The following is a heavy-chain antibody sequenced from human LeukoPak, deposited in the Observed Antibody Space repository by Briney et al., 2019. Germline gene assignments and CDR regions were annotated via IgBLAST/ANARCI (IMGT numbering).Heavy chain of an antibody. CDR2: ISLRGRT. CDR1: GGYITTTNF. Sequence: PSETLSLTCGVSGGYITTTNFWSWVRQPPGGGLEWIGEISLRGRTQYNPSLKSRVTISVDTSKNQFSLRLSSVTAADAALYYCARHGSTDYFDYWGQGTPVTVSS. V-gene: IGHV4-4*02. J-gene: IGHJ4*02. D-gene: IGHD2-2*03. CDR3: ARHGSTDYFDY.